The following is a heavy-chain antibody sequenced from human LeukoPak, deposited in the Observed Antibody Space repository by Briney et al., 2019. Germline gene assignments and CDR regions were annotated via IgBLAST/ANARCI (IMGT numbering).Heavy chain of an antibody. CDR3: VRGDWYFES. CDR2: INRDGTEK. CDR1: GFNFSDSR. V-gene: IGHV3-7*04. D-gene: IGHD2-21*01. J-gene: IGHJ4*02. Sequence: GGSLRLSCATSGFNFSDSRMTWVSQAPGKGLQWVANINRDGTEKHFLDSVEGRFTISRDNAKKSLYLQMSSLRPQDTAVYFCVRGDWYFESWGQGTLVTVSS.